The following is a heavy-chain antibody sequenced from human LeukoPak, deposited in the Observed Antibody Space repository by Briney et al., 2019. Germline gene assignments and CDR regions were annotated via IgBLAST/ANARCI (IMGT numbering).Heavy chain of an antibody. V-gene: IGHV3-9*01. CDR3: AKDRMGWLQPYYFDY. D-gene: IGHD5-24*01. Sequence: GGSLRLSCAVSGFTFDDYAMHWVRQVPGKGLEWVSGINWNSGSIGYADSVKGRFTISRDDSKNTLYLQMNSLRAEDTAVYYCAKDRMGWLQPYYFDYWGQGTLVTVSS. CDR1: GFTFDDYA. J-gene: IGHJ4*02. CDR2: INWNSGSI.